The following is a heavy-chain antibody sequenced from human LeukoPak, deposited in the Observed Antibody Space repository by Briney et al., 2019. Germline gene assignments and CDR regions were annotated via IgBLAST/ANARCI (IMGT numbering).Heavy chain of an antibody. CDR3: ARGPRYFDWLPDLGYFDY. D-gene: IGHD3-9*01. CDR2: INHSGST. J-gene: IGHJ4*02. Sequence: SETLSLTCAVYGGPFSGYYWSWIRQPPGKGLEWIGEINHSGSTNYNPSLKSRVTISVDTSKNQFSLKLSSVTAADTAVYYCARGPRYFDWLPDLGYFDYWGQGTLVTVSS. CDR1: GGPFSGYY. V-gene: IGHV4-34*01.